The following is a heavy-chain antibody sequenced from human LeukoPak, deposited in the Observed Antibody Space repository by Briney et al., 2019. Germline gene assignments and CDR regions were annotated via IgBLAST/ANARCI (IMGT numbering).Heavy chain of an antibody. J-gene: IGHJ4*02. CDR3: ATPLN. Sequence: SETLSLTCTVSGGTISSSSYYWGWIRQPPGKGLEWIGSIYYSGSTYYNPSLKSRVTISVDTSKNQFSLKLSSVTAADTAVYYCATPLNWGQGTLVTVSS. CDR2: IYYSGST. V-gene: IGHV4-39*01. CDR1: GGTISSSSYY.